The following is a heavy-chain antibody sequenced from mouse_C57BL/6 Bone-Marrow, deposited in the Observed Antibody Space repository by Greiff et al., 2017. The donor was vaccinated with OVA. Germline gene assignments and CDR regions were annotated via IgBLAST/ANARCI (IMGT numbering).Heavy chain of an antibody. CDR1: GYTFTSYW. Sequence: QVQLQQPGAELVKPGASVKLSCKASGYTFTSYWMHWVKQRPGQGLEWIGMIHPNSGSTNYNEKFKSKATLTVDKSSSTAYMQLSSLTSEDSAVYYCARGIDGSGYLFSWFAYWGQGTLVTVSA. D-gene: IGHD1-1*01. CDR3: ARGIDGSGYLFSWFAY. V-gene: IGHV1-64*01. CDR2: IHPNSGST. J-gene: IGHJ3*01.